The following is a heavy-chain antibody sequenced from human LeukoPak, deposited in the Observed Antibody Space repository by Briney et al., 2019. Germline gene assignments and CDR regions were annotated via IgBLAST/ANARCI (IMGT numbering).Heavy chain of an antibody. CDR1: GYTFTRYG. V-gene: IGHV1-18*01. Sequence: ASVKVSCKTSGYTFTRYGLSWVRQAPRQELEWMGWISATNGNTKYAQKFQGRVTMTTDTSTTTAYMELRSLRYDDTAVYYCARLHWESGGIYFYYYMDVWGKGTTVTVSS. CDR2: ISATNGNT. CDR3: ARLHWESGGIYFYYYMDV. D-gene: IGHD3-16*01. J-gene: IGHJ6*03.